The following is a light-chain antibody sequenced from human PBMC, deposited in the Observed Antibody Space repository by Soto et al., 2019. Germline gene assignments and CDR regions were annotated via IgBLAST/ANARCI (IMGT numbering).Light chain of an antibody. CDR2: DAS. J-gene: IGKJ1*01. Sequence: DIQMTQSPSTLSASVGDRVTITCRASQSISSWLAWYQQKPGKAPKLLIYDASSLESGVPSRFSGSGSGNEFTLTISSLQPDDFATYYCQQFRTFGQGTKVEIK. CDR1: QSISSW. V-gene: IGKV1-5*01. CDR3: QQFRT.